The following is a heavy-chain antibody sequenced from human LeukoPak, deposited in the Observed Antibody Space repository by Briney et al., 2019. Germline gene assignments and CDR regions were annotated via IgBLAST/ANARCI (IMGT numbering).Heavy chain of an antibody. CDR1: GYTFTGYY. CDR3: ATLPFDYGDYRVQRDYLDY. J-gene: IGHJ4*02. V-gene: IGHV1-2*02. CDR2: INPKSGGT. D-gene: IGHD4-17*01. Sequence: GASVKVSCKASGYTFTGYYMHWVRQAPGQGLEWMGWINPKSGGTNYAQKFQGRVTMTRDTSISTAYMELSSLRSEDTAVYYCATLPFDYGDYRVQRDYLDYWGQGTLVTVSS.